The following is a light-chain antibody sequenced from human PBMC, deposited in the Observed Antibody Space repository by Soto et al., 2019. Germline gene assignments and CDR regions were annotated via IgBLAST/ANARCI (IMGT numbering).Light chain of an antibody. CDR3: QSYDSRLRGSV. CDR2: GNN. CDR1: SSNIGAPYD. J-gene: IGLJ2*01. Sequence: VLTQPPSVSGAPGQTITISCTGSSSNIGAPYDVHWYQHLPGTAPKLLIYGNNNRPSGVPDRFSGSKSGTSASLAITGLQAEDEADYYCQSYDSRLRGSVFGGGTKLTVL. V-gene: IGLV1-40*01.